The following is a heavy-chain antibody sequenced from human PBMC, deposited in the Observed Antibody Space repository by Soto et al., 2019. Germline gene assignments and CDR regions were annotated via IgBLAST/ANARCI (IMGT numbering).Heavy chain of an antibody. CDR2: INAGNGDT. CDR3: ARTGHSGSYDY. CDR1: GYTLTDHG. V-gene: IGHV1-3*01. J-gene: IGHJ4*02. Sequence: GASLKGSFKAAGYTLTDHGIPWGRQAPGQRLEWMGWINAGNGDTKYSENFQGRVTITRDTSASTVYLDLSSLSSEDTAFYYCARTGHSGSYDYWGQGTLVTVSS. D-gene: IGHD3-22*01.